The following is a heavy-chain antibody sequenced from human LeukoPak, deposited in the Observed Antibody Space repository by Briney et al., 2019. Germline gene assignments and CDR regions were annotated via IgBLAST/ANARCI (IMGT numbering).Heavy chain of an antibody. CDR2: IIPIFGTA. V-gene: IGHV1-69*13. D-gene: IGHD3-10*01. CDR1: GYTFTSYA. J-gene: IGHJ4*02. Sequence: GASVKVSCKASGYTFTSYAISWVRQAPGQGLEWMGGIIPIFGTANYAQKFQGRVTITADESTSTAYMELSSLRSEDTAVYYCAGGYYYGSGSYLFDYWGQGTLVTVSS. CDR3: AGGYYYGSGSYLFDY.